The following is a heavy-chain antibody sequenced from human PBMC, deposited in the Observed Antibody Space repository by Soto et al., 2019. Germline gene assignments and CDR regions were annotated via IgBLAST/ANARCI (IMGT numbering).Heavy chain of an antibody. D-gene: IGHD3-10*01. CDR1: GGTFSSYT. V-gene: IGHV1-69*04. CDR2: IIPILGIA. CDR3: ARDAQPKSYYVSGSPKWFDP. J-gene: IGHJ5*02. Sequence: ASVKVSCKASGGTFSSYTISWVRQAPGQGLEWLGRIIPILGIANYAQKFQGRVTITADKSTSTAYMELSSLRSEDTAVYYCARDAQPKSYYVSGSPKWFDPWGQGTLVTVSS.